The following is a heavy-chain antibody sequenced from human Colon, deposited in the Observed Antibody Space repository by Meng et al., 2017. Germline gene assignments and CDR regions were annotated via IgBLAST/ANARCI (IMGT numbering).Heavy chain of an antibody. CDR1: GYSFSTYY. J-gene: IGHJ4*02. CDR3: AREDILTGSSLDY. Sequence: QVQLVQSGAEVKRPGASVKVSCKASGYSFSTYYMHWVRQAPGQGLEWMGIINPSGGSTSHAQKFQGRVTMTRNMSTSTVHMELSSLRSEDTAMYYCAREDILTGSSLDYWGQGTLVTVSS. CDR2: INPSGGST. D-gene: IGHD3-9*01. V-gene: IGHV1-46*01.